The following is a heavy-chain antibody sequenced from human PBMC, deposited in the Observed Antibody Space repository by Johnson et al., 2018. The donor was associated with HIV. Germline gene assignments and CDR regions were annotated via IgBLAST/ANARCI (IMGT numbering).Heavy chain of an antibody. CDR1: GFSFDDYA. Sequence: VQLVESGGGVVRPGRSLRLSCAASGFSFDDYAMHWVRQVAGKGLEWVSGISWNSGSIGYADSLKGRFTISRDNAKNSLYLQMNSLRAEDTALYYCAKDMGRYSSSSAAFDIWGQGTMVIVSS. CDR2: ISWNSGSI. J-gene: IGHJ3*02. CDR3: AKDMGRYSSSSAAFDI. D-gene: IGHD6-6*01. V-gene: IGHV3-9*01.